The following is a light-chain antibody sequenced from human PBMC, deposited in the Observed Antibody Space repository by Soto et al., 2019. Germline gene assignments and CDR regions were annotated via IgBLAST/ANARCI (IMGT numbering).Light chain of an antibody. J-gene: IGKJ4*01. CDR1: QSVSSS. CDR2: DAS. CDR3: LQRSNWPLT. Sequence: EIVLTQSPATLSLSPGERATLSCRASQSVSSSLAWYQQKPGQTPRLLISDASNRATGIPARFSGSGSGTDFTLTISSLEPEDFALYYCLQRSNWPLTFGGGTKVEIK. V-gene: IGKV3-11*01.